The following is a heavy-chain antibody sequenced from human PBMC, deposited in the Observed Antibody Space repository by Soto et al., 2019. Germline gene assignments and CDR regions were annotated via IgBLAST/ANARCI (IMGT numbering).Heavy chain of an antibody. J-gene: IGHJ6*02. CDR2: IIPIFGTA. V-gene: IGHV1-69*13. CDR3: ASPSEGDDFWSGYNYYGMDV. CDR1: GGTFSSYA. D-gene: IGHD3-3*01. Sequence: GASVKVSCKASGGTFSSYAISWVRQAPGQGLEWMGGIIPIFGTANYAQKFQGRVTITADESTSTAYMELSSLRSEDTAVYYCASPSEGDDFWSGYNYYGMDVWGQGTTVTVSS.